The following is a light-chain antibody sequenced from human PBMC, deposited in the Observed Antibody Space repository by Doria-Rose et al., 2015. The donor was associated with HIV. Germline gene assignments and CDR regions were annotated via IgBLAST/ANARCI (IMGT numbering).Light chain of an antibody. J-gene: IGKJ1*01. V-gene: IGKV3-20*01. CDR3: HQYGTPWT. Sequence: EIVLTQSPGTLSLSPGERATLSCRASQSFSSTYLAWYLQKPGQAPSLLIYNGSTRATGIPDRCSASGSGTDFTLTINRLEPEDFALYYCHQYGTPWTFGQGTKVEI. CDR1: QSFSSTY. CDR2: NGS.